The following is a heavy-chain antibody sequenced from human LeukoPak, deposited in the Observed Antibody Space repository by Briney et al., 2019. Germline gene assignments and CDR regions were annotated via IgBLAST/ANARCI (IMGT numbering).Heavy chain of an antibody. CDR2: IREDGSVK. CDR3: ARDSTWLLDY. V-gene: IGHV3-7*03. CDR1: GFTFSSHW. D-gene: IGHD6-19*01. J-gene: IGHJ4*02. Sequence: QPGGSLRLSCTASGFTFSSHWMTWVRQPPGKGLEWVANIREDGSVKYYVDSVKGRFTISRDNIKNVLYLQMNSLRADDTAVYFCARDSTWLLDYWGQGTLITVSS.